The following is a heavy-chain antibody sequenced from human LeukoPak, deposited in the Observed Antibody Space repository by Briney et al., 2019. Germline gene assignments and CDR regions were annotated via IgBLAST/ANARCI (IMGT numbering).Heavy chain of an antibody. V-gene: IGHV1-69*06. D-gene: IGHD1-1*01. Sequence: AASVKVSCKASGGTFSSYAISWVRQAPGQGLEWMGGIIPIFGTANYAQKFQGRVTITADKSTSTAYMELSSLRSEDTAVYYCARDRNWNVNMFDPWGQGTLVTVSS. CDR2: IIPIFGTA. J-gene: IGHJ5*02. CDR1: GGTFSSYA. CDR3: ARDRNWNVNMFDP.